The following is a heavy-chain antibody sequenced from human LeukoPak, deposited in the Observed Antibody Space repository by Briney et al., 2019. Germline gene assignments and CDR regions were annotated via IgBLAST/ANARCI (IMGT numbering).Heavy chain of an antibody. CDR2: FDPEDGET. Sequence: ASVKVSCKVSGYTLTELSMHWVRQAPGKGLEWMGGFDPEDGETIYAQKFQGRVTMTEDTSTDTACMELSSLRSEDTAVYYCATDGIVVVTAIRGSAFDIWGQGTMVTVS. D-gene: IGHD2-21*02. CDR1: GYTLTELS. J-gene: IGHJ3*02. V-gene: IGHV1-24*01. CDR3: ATDGIVVVTAIRGSAFDI.